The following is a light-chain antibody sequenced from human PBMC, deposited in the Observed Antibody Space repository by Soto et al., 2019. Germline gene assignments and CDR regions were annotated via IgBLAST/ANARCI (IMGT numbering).Light chain of an antibody. Sequence: QSALTQPPSASGSPGQSVTISCTGTSSDVGAYNYVSWYQQYPGKAPKLMIYEVSKRPSGVPDRFSGSKSGKTASLTVSGLQPEDEADYYCTSYAGSNSWVFGGGTQLTVL. CDR2: EVS. V-gene: IGLV2-8*01. J-gene: IGLJ3*02. CDR1: SSDVGAYNY. CDR3: TSYAGSNSWV.